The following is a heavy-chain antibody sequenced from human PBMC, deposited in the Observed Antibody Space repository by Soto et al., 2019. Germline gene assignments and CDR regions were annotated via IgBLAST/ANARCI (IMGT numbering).Heavy chain of an antibody. V-gene: IGHV4-59*11. J-gene: IGHJ4*02. D-gene: IGHD3-22*01. CDR3: ARGGGSHYHNHEFDF. Sequence: SETLSLTCTVSGGSMYGQHWSWIRQPPGKGLEWIGHHSDSTSYNPSLKRRVTISIDTSKNQFSLKLNSVTAADTAVYHCARGGGSHYHNHEFDFWGQGTLVTVSS. CDR1: GGSMYGQH. CDR2: HSDST.